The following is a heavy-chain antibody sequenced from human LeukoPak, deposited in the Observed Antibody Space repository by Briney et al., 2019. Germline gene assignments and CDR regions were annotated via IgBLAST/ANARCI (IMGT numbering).Heavy chain of an antibody. V-gene: IGHV4-34*01. CDR3: ARGGQDIVVVPAAIPPRFDY. D-gene: IGHD2-2*02. Sequence: PSETLSLTCAVYGGSFSGYYWSWIRQPPGKGLEWIGEINHSGSTNYNPSLKSRVTISVDTSKNQFSLKPSSVTAADTAVYYCARGGQDIVVVPAAIPPRFDYWGQGTLVTVSS. J-gene: IGHJ4*02. CDR2: INHSGST. CDR1: GGSFSGYY.